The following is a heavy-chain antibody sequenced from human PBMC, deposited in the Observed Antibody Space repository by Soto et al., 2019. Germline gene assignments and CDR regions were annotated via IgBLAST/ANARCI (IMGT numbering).Heavy chain of an antibody. CDR2: IIPIFGTA. Sequence: QVQLVQSGAEVKKPGSSVKVSCKASGGTFSSYAISWVRQAPGQGLEWMGGIIPIFGTANYAQKFKGRVTITADESTSTAYMELSSLASEDTAVYYCAWGALAAAGTPVDYWGQGTLVAVSS. CDR1: GGTFSSYA. D-gene: IGHD6-13*01. V-gene: IGHV1-69*01. CDR3: AWGALAAAGTPVDY. J-gene: IGHJ4*02.